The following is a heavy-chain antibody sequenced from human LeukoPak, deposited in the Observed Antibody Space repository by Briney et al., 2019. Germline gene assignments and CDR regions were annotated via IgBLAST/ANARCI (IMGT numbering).Heavy chain of an antibody. J-gene: IGHJ4*02. CDR2: IYYSGST. D-gene: IGHD6-25*01. CDR3: ARRSFGIAAARSLFAY. Sequence: PSQTVSLTCTVSGGSISSSSYYWGWVRQPPGKVLEWDGSIYYSGSTYYNPSLKSRVSISVDTSMNQRSLKLSSVTAAVTAVYYCARRSFGIAAARSLFAYWAQGTVVTVSS. CDR1: GGSISSSSYY. V-gene: IGHV4-39*01.